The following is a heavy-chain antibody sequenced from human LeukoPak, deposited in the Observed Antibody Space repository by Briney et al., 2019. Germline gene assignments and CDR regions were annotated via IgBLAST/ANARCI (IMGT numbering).Heavy chain of an antibody. Sequence: GGSLRLSCAASGFTFSSYAMSWVRQAPGKGLEWVSAISGSGGSTYYADSVKGRFTISRDNSKNTLYLQMNSLRAEDTAVYYCANCRLNGQYYDILTGYGPRAFDIWGQGTMVTVSS. CDR1: GFTFSSYA. D-gene: IGHD3-9*01. CDR3: ANCRLNGQYYDILTGYGPRAFDI. V-gene: IGHV3-23*01. J-gene: IGHJ3*02. CDR2: ISGSGGST.